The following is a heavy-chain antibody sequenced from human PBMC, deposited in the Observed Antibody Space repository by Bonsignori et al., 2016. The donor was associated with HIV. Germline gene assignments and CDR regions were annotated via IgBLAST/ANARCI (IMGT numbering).Heavy chain of an antibody. D-gene: IGHD3-10*01. V-gene: IGHV4-59*01. CDR3: ARAATKRVRGVIPWFDP. J-gene: IGHJ5*02. CDR2: IYYSGST. Sequence: WIRQPPGKGLEWIGYIYYSGSTNYNPSLKSRVTISVDTSKNQFSLKLSSVTAADTAVYYCARAATKRVRGVIPWFDPWGQGTLVTVSS.